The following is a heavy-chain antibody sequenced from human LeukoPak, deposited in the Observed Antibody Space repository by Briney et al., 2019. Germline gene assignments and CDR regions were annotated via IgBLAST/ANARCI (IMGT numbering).Heavy chain of an antibody. CDR1: GQTFSSYG. Sequence: ASVKVSCRTSGQTFSSYGFSWVRQAPGQGLEWMGWISGYNGNTKFEEKFQDRVTMTTDTSTNTAYMELRSLRSDDTATYYCATGYPKRRPSDMLTVPLFDYWGQGSLVIVSS. J-gene: IGHJ4*02. CDR3: ATGYPKRRPSDMLTVPLFDY. CDR2: ISGYNGNT. V-gene: IGHV1-18*01. D-gene: IGHD3-9*01.